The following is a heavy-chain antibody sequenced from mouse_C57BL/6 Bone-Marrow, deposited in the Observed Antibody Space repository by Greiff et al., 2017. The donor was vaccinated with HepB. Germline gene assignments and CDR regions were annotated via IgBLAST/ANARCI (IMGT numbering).Heavy chain of an antibody. CDR2: ISDGGSYT. V-gene: IGHV5-4*03. D-gene: IGHD2-14*01. CDR1: GFTFSSYA. CDR3: ASPSYYREAWFAY. Sequence: EVKVVESGGGLVKPGGSLKLSCAASGFTFSSYAISWVRQTPEKRLEWVATISDGGSYTYYPDNVKGRFTISRDNAKNNLYLQMSHLKSEDTAMYYCASPSYYREAWFAYWGQGTLVTVSA. J-gene: IGHJ3*01.